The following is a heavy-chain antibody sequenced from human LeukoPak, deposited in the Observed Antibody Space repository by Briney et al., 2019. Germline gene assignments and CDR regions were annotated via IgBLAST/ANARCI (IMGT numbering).Heavy chain of an antibody. J-gene: IGHJ4*02. V-gene: IGHV3-64*01. Sequence: GGSLRLSCAASGFTFSSYAMHWVRQAPGKGLEYVSAISSNGGSTYYANSVKGRFTISRDNSKNTLYLQMGSLRAEDMAVYYCARGVAAAGTFDYWGQGTLVTXSS. CDR3: ARGVAAAGTFDY. D-gene: IGHD6-13*01. CDR2: ISSNGGST. CDR1: GFTFSSYA.